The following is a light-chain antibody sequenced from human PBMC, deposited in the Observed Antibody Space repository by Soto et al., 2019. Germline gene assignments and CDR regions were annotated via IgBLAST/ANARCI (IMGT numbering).Light chain of an antibody. V-gene: IGLV1-44*01. CDR3: AAWDDNLNGPL. J-gene: IGLJ3*02. Sequence: QSALTQPPSLSGTPGQRVTISCSGSNSNIGRYSVNWYQHFPGTAPKILIYSDDERHSGVPDRFSGSKSGTSASLAISGLQSEDEAEYYCAAWDDNLNGPLFGGGTQLTVL. CDR1: NSNIGRYS. CDR2: SDD.